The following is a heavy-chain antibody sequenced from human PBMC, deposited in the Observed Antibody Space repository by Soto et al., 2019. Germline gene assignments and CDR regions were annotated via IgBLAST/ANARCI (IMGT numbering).Heavy chain of an antibody. CDR3: AKPYGGYSSYDYYFDY. J-gene: IGHJ4*02. Sequence: GGSLRLSCAASGFTFSSYGMHWVRQAPGKGLEWVAVISYDGSNKYYADSVKGRFTISRDNSKNTLYLQMNSLRAEDTAVYYCAKPYGGYSSYDYYFDYWGQGTLVTVSS. D-gene: IGHD5-12*01. V-gene: IGHV3-30*18. CDR1: GFTFSSYG. CDR2: ISYDGSNK.